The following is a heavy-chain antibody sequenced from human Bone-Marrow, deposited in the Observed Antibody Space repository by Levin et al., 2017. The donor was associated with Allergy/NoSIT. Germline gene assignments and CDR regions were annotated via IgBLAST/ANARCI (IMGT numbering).Heavy chain of an antibody. D-gene: IGHD3-22*01. CDR1: GGSISSYY. Sequence: SETLSLTCTVSGGSISSYYWSWIRQPPGKGLEWIGYIYYSGSTNYNPSLKSRVTISVDTSKNQFSLKLSSVTAADTAVYYCARGHYDSSGYFNYYYYYGMDVWGQGTTVTVSS. J-gene: IGHJ6*02. V-gene: IGHV4-59*01. CDR2: IYYSGST. CDR3: ARGHYDSSGYFNYYYYYGMDV.